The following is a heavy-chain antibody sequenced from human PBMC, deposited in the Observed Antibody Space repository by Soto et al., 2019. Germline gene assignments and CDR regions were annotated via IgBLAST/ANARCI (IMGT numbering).Heavy chain of an antibody. Sequence: PSETLSLTCTVSASSITDASYWGWIRQPPGKGLEWIGSSHHGGGTYYNPSLKSRVTISXXXSXXXXSLXVTXXTAXDTAVYYCASRDPGSSIDFWGQGTLVTVSS. CDR1: ASSITDASY. J-gene: IGHJ4*02. CDR2: SHHGGGT. D-gene: IGHD3-10*01. CDR3: ASRDPGSSIDF. V-gene: IGHV4-38-2*02.